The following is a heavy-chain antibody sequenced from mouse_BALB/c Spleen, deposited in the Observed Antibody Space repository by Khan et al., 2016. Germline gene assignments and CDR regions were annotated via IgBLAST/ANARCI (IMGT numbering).Heavy chain of an antibody. V-gene: IGHV1-77*01. J-gene: IGHJ4*01. CDR2: IYPGSGST. CDR1: GYTFTDYV. Sequence: QIQLVQSGPELVKPGASVKMSCKASGYTFTDYVISWVKQRTGQGLEWIGEIYPGSGSTYYNEKFKGKATLTADKSSNKAYMQLSSLTSEDSAVYFFARSKGYYYAMDYWGQGTSVTVSS. CDR3: ARSKGYYYAMDY.